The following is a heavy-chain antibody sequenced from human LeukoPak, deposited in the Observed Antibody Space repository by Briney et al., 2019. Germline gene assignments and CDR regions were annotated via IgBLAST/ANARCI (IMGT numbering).Heavy chain of an antibody. J-gene: IGHJ4*02. CDR1: GFTFSSYG. CDR2: IWSDGSNK. D-gene: IGHD6-13*01. V-gene: IGHV3-33*01. CDR3: ASIAAAGTLDY. Sequence: GRSLRLSCAASGFTFSSYGMHWVRQAPGKGLEWVAVIWSDGSNKYYADSVKGRFTISRDNSKNTLYLQMNSLRAEDTAVYYCASIAAAGTLDYWGQGTPVTVSS.